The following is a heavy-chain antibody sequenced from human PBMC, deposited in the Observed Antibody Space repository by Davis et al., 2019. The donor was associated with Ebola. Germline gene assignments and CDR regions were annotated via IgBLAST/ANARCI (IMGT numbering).Heavy chain of an antibody. CDR1: GFNFRSYG. V-gene: IGHV3-33*01. J-gene: IGHJ5*01. CDR3: ARGRNWFDP. CDR2: IWYDGSRK. Sequence: GGSLRLSCAASGFNFRSYGMHWVRQAPDKGLEWVAVIWYDGSRKYYGDSVKGRFTISRDNSNNLLYLQMNSLRAEDTAVYYCARGRNWFDPWGQGTTVTVSS.